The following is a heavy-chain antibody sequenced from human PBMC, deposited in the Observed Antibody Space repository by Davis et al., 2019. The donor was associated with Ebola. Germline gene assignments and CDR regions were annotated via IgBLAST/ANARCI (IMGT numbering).Heavy chain of an antibody. Sequence: GESLKISCAASGFTFRQYAMSLVRHAPGKGLEWGSTISSGAIRTYYADLVEGRLTISIDNSRSTMALQMNSLRAEDTAVYYCTKPLRGCSTTSCHLDWYFDLWGRGTLVTVSS. CDR1: GFTFRQYA. CDR3: TKPLRGCSTTSCHLDWYFDL. J-gene: IGHJ2*01. D-gene: IGHD2-2*01. V-gene: IGHV3-23*01. CDR2: ISSGAIRT.